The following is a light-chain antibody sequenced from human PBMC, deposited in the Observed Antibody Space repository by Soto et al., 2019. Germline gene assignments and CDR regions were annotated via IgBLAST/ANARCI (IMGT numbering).Light chain of an antibody. V-gene: IGKV3-20*01. Sequence: EIVLTQSPGSLSLSPGERATLSCRASQSVSSTFFAWYQQRPGQAPRLLMYGASSRATGIPERFSGSGSGTVFTLTISRLEPDDFAVYYCQQFDSSVTFGQGTKVEIK. CDR2: GAS. J-gene: IGKJ1*01. CDR1: QSVSSTF. CDR3: QQFDSSVT.